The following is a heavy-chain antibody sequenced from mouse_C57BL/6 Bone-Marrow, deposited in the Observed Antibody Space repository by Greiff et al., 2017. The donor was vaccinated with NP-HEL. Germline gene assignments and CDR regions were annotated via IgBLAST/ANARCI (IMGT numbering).Heavy chain of an antibody. J-gene: IGHJ2*01. CDR1: GFNIKDDY. D-gene: IGHD2-4*01. CDR2: IDPENGDT. CDR3: TFYDYDVDY. V-gene: IGHV14-4*01. Sequence: VQLQQSGAELVRPGASVKLSCTASGFNIKDDYMHWVKQRPEQGLEWIGWIDPENGDTEYASKFQGKATITADTSSNTAYLQLSSLTSEDTAVYYCTFYDYDVDYWGQGTTLTVSS.